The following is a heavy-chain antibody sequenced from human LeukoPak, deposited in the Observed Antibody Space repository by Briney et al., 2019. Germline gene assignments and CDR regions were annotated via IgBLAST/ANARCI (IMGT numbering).Heavy chain of an antibody. CDR3: AKDTRIAVAGDHYFDY. J-gene: IGHJ4*02. V-gene: IGHV3-43*01. CDR2: ISWDGGST. CDR1: GFIFDDYT. Sequence: GGSLRLSCAASGFIFDDYTMHWVRQAPGKGLEWVSLISWDGGSTYYADSVKGRFTISRDNSKNSLYLQMNSLRTEDTALYYCAKDTRIAVAGDHYFDYWGQGTLVTVSS. D-gene: IGHD6-19*01.